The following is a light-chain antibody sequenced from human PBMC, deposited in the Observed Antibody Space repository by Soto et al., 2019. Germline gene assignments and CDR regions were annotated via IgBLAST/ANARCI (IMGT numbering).Light chain of an antibody. J-gene: IGKJ1*01. CDR2: AAS. CDR1: QTINTY. Sequence: DIHMTQSPSSLSASVGYIVTITCQASQTINTYKNWYQQKPGKAPKLLINAASSLQSGVPSRFSGTGSGTDFTLTIISLQPKDFTPYYCQLTSFLPPTFAQ. V-gene: IGKV1-39*01. CDR3: QLTSFLPPT.